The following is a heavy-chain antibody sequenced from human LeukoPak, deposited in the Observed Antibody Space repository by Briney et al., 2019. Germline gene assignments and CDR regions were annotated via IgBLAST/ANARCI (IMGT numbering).Heavy chain of an antibody. Sequence: GGSLRLSCEASGFNVDEYTMSWVRQAPGKGLEWVSGMTGSALPSRTHYADSVKGRFTISRDNSKNTLYLQMDSLRADDTAIYYCAKSLSGGRTTVTIYGMDVWGQGTTVTVSS. CDR1: GFNVDEYT. CDR3: AKSLSGGRTTVTIYGMDV. D-gene: IGHD4-17*01. J-gene: IGHJ6*02. CDR2: MTGSALPSRT. V-gene: IGHV3-23*01.